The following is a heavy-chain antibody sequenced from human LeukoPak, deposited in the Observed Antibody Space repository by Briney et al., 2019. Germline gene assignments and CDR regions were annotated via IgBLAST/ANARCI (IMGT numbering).Heavy chain of an antibody. CDR1: GFTFTTYW. V-gene: IGHV3-23*01. D-gene: IGHD3-22*01. CDR2: ISGSGGST. CDR3: AKVITYYYDSSGYLPGFDY. Sequence: SGGSLRLSCAASGFTFTTYWMSWVRQLPGKGLEWVSAISGSGGSTYYADSVKGRFTISRDNSKNTLYLQMNSLRAEDTAVYYCAKVITYYYDSSGYLPGFDYWGQGTLVTVSS. J-gene: IGHJ4*02.